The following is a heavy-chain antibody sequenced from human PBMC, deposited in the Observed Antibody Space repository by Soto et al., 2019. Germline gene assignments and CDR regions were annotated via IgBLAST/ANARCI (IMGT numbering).Heavy chain of an antibody. CDR1: GGTFSSYA. D-gene: IGHD3-3*01. J-gene: IGHJ6*02. V-gene: IGHV1-69*01. CDR2: IIPIFGTA. CDR3: ARTIFGVVMEYYYYYCGMDV. Sequence: QVQLVQSGAEVKKPGSSVKVSCKASGGTFSSYAISWVRQAPGQGLEWMGGIIPIFGTANYAQKFQGRVTITADESTSTAYMELSSLRSEDTAVYYCARTIFGVVMEYYYYYCGMDVWGQGTTVTVSS.